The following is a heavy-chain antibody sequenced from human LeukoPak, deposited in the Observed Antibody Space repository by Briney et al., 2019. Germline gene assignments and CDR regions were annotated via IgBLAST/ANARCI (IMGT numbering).Heavy chain of an antibody. J-gene: IGHJ5*02. D-gene: IGHD2-21*02. Sequence: PSETLSLTCAVYGGSFSGYYWSWIRQPPGKGLEWIGEINHSGSTNYNPSLKSRVTISVDTSKNQFSLKLSSVTAADTAVYYCARGRIVVVTASNWFDPWGQGTLVTVSS. CDR3: ARGRIVVVTASNWFDP. CDR2: INHSGST. CDR1: GGSFSGYY. V-gene: IGHV4-34*01.